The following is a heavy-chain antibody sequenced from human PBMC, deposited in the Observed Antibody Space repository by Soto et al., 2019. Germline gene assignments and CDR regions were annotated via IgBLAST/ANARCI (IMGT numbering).Heavy chain of an antibody. CDR1: GFIFSSYA. D-gene: IGHD3-3*01. Sequence: ESGGGLVQPGGSLRLSCAASGFIFSSYAMSWVRQAPGKGLEWVSGISGSGGSTYYADSVKGRFTISRDNSKNTLYLQMNSLRAEDTAVYYCAKDRITIFGVVIPYLFDPWGQGTLVTVSS. J-gene: IGHJ5*02. V-gene: IGHV3-23*01. CDR3: AKDRITIFGVVIPYLFDP. CDR2: ISGSGGST.